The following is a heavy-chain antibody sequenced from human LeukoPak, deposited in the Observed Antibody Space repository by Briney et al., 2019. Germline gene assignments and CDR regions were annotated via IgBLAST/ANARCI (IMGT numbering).Heavy chain of an antibody. CDR1: GGSISSGVYS. J-gene: IGHJ5*02. CDR2: IYHTGST. Sequence: SQTLSLTCDVSGGSISSGVYSWSWIRQPLGKGLECIGYIYHTGSTYYNPSLKSRVTISVDTSKNQFSLRLSSVTAADTAVYYCARLQYCSGTSCYWFDPWGQGTLVTVSS. V-gene: IGHV4-30-2*01. CDR3: ARLQYCSGTSCYWFDP. D-gene: IGHD2-2*01.